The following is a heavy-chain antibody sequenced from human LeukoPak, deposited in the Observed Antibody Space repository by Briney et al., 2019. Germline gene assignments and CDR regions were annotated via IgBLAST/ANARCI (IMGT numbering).Heavy chain of an antibody. CDR1: GYTFTSYY. CDR2: INPSGGST. V-gene: IGHV1-46*01. J-gene: IGHJ4*02. CDR3: ARAPEYSSSGSSFDY. Sequence: ASVKVSCKASGYTFTSYYMHWVRQAPGQGLEWMGIINPSGGSTSYAQKFQGRVTMTRDMSTSTVYMGLSSLRSEDTAVYYCARAPEYSSSGSSFDYWGQGTLVTVSS. D-gene: IGHD6-6*01.